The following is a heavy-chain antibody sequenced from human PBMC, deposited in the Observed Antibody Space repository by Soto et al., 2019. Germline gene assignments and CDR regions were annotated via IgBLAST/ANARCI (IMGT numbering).Heavy chain of an antibody. CDR2: INLNSGNT. J-gene: IGHJ6*02. Sequence: ASVKVSCKASGYTFTSYDITWVRPATGQGLEWMRWINLNSGNTGYAQKFQGRVTMTRNTYXSTAYMELSRLRSEDTAVYYCPRGGTIEAAAGTPSRVYYYYGMDVWGQGTTVTVSS. D-gene: IGHD6-13*01. CDR1: GYTFTSYD. CDR3: PRGGTIEAAAGTPSRVYYYYGMDV. V-gene: IGHV1-8*01.